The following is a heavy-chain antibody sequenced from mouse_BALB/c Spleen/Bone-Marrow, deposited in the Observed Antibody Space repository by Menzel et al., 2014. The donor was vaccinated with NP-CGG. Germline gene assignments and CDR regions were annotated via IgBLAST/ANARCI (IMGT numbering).Heavy chain of an antibody. CDR3: TRPFAY. J-gene: IGHJ3*01. V-gene: IGHV6-6*02. CDR1: GFTFSNYW. Sequence: EVKVEESGGGLVQPGGSMKLSCVASGFTFSNYWMNWVRQSPEKGLEWVAEIRLKSNNYATHYAESVKGRFTISRDDSKSSVYLQMNNLRAEDTGIHYCTRPFAYWGQGTLVTVSA. CDR2: IRLKSNNYAT.